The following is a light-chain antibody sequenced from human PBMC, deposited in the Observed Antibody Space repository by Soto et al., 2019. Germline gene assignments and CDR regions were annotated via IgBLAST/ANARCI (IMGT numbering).Light chain of an antibody. V-gene: IGKV3-20*01. Sequence: IAVRHCAVTLSLSPWSRATLSCMASQSVSSSYLAWYQQKPGQAPRLLIYGASSRATGIPDRFSGSGSGTDFTLTISRLEPEDFAEYYCQQYGSSPTFGQGTKVDIK. CDR2: GAS. CDR3: QQYGSSPT. CDR1: QSVSSSY. J-gene: IGKJ1*01.